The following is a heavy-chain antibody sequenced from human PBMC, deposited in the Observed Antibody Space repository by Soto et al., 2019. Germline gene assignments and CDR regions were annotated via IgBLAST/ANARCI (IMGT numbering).Heavy chain of an antibody. CDR2: IYYSGST. J-gene: IGHJ6*02. Sequence: QVHLQESGPGLVKPSQTLSLTCTVSGGSISSGGYYWSWIRQHPGKGMEWIRYIYYSGSTYYNPSLKSRVTISVDSSKNQFSLKMSSVTAADTAVYYCARDHCSGGSCYPAGGMDVWGQGTTVTVSS. V-gene: IGHV4-31*03. D-gene: IGHD2-15*01. CDR1: GGSISSGGYY. CDR3: ARDHCSGGSCYPAGGMDV.